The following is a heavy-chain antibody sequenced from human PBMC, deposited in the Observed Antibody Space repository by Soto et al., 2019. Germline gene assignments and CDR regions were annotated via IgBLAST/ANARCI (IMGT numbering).Heavy chain of an antibody. Sequence: QVQLVQSGAEVKKPGASVKVSCKASGYTFTRSGISWVRQAPGQGPEWLGWISSYNGDTNYAQTFQGRANMTTDSSTSIAYMELRSLRSDDTAVYYCAREGVAPYYYYGMDVWGQVTPVTLAS. V-gene: IGHV1-18*01. CDR2: ISSYNGDT. D-gene: IGHD5-12*01. CDR1: GYTFTRSG. CDR3: AREGVAPYYYYGMDV. J-gene: IGHJ6*02.